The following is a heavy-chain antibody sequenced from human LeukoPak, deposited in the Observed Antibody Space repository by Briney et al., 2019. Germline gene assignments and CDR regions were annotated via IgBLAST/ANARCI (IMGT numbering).Heavy chain of an antibody. V-gene: IGHV4-39*01. Sequence: SETLSLTCTVSGGSISSTTYYWAWIRQPPGKRLEWIGSIYYSGSTYYNPSLKSRVTMSVDTSKNQFSLKLSSVTAADTAVYYCATQAVAGTFDIWGQGTMVTVSS. D-gene: IGHD6-19*01. J-gene: IGHJ3*02. CDR1: GGSISSTTYY. CDR3: ATQAVAGTFDI. CDR2: IYYSGST.